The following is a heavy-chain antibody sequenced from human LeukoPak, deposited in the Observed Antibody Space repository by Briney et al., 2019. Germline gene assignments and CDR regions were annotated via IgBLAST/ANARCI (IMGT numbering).Heavy chain of an antibody. CDR2: IYYSGST. J-gene: IGHJ6*02. D-gene: IGHD3-10*01. V-gene: IGHV4-59*01. CDR1: GGSISSYY. CDR3: ARDSPLVRGVIGYYGMDV. Sequence: SETLSLTCTVSGGSISSYYWSWIRQPPGKGLECIGYIYYSGSTNYNPSLKSRVTISVDTSKNQFSLKLSSVTAADTAVYYCARDSPLVRGVIGYYGMDVWGQGTTVTVSS.